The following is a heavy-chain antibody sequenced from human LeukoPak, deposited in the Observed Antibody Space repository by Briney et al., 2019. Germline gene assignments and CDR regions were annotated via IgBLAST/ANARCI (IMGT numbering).Heavy chain of an antibody. CDR3: ARGSSGGSGAYYMDV. D-gene: IGHD3-10*01. CDR2: MNPNSGNT. CDR1: GYTFTGYY. J-gene: IGHJ6*03. Sequence: ASVKVSCKASGYTFTGYYMHWVRQATGQGLEWKGWMNPNSGNTGYAQKFQGRVTMTRNTSISTAYMELCSLRSEDTAVYYCARGSSGGSGAYYMDVWGKGTTVTISS. V-gene: IGHV1-8*02.